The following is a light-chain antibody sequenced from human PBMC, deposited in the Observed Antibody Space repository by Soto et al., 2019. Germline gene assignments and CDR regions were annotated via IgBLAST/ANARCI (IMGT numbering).Light chain of an antibody. J-gene: IGKJ5*01. Sequence: VLTQSPGTLSLSPGERATLSCRASQSVTSNYLAWYQQKPGQAPRLLIYGASGRATGIPDRFSGSGSGTDFTLTISRLEPEDSAVYYCQQYEGTFGQGTRLEIK. CDR1: QSVTSNY. CDR2: GAS. CDR3: QQYEGT. V-gene: IGKV3-20*01.